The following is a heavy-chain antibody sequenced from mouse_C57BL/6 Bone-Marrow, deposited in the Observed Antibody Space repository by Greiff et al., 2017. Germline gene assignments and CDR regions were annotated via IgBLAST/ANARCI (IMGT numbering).Heavy chain of an antibody. Sequence: VQLQESGAELVKPGASVKMSCKASGYTFTSYWITWVKQRPGQGLEWIGDIYPGSGSTNYNEKFKSKATLTVDTSSSTAYMQLSSLTSEDSAVYYCARERGWLDFDYWGQGTTLTVSS. D-gene: IGHD2-3*01. V-gene: IGHV1-55*01. CDR1: GYTFTSYW. CDR3: ARERGWLDFDY. J-gene: IGHJ2*01. CDR2: IYPGSGST.